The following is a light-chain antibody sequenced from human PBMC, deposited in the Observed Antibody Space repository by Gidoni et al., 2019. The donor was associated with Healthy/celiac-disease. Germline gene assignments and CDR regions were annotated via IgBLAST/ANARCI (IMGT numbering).Light chain of an antibody. V-gene: IGKV3-20*01. J-gene: IGKJ1*01. Sequence: IVLTQSPGTLSLSPGERATLSCRDSQSVSSSYLAWYQQTPGQAPRLLSYGASRRATGIPDRFSGSGSGTDFPLTISRLEPEDFALYYCQQYGSSPRTFGQXTKVEIK. CDR3: QQYGSSPRT. CDR1: QSVSSSY. CDR2: GAS.